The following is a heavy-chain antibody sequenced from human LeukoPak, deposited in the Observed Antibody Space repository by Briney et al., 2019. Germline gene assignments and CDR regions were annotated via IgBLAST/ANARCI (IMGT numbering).Heavy chain of an antibody. CDR2: IWYDGSNK. CDR1: GFTFSSHG. Sequence: GGSLRLSCAASGFTFSSHGMHWVRQAPGKGLEWVAVIWYDGSNKYYADSVKGRFTISRDNSKNTLYLQMTSLRAEDTAVYYCAKENDFWSGKGIDYWGQGTLVTVSS. J-gene: IGHJ4*02. V-gene: IGHV3-33*06. CDR3: AKENDFWSGKGIDY. D-gene: IGHD3-3*01.